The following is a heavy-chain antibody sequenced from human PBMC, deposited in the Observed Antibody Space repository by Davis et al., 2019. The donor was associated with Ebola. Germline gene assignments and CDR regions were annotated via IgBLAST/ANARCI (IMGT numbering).Heavy chain of an antibody. CDR2: IYHSGST. CDR3: ARTTVTTNWFDP. CDR1: GGSISSSNW. V-gene: IGHV4-4*02. J-gene: IGHJ5*02. Sequence: MPGGSLRLSCAVSGGSISSSNWWSWVRQPPGKGLEWIGEIYHSGSTNYNPSLKSRVTISVDKSKNQFSLKLSSVTAADTAVYYCARTTVTTNWFDPWGQGTLVTVSS. D-gene: IGHD4-17*01.